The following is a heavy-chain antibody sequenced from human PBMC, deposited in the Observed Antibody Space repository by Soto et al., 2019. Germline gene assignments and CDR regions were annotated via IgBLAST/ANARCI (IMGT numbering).Heavy chain of an antibody. D-gene: IGHD3-22*01. J-gene: IGHJ5*02. V-gene: IGHV3-21*01. CDR1: GFTFSSYG. Sequence: GGSLRLSCAASGFTFSSYGMNWVRQAPGKGLEWVSFISSSNSYIYYADSVKGRFSISRDNAKNSLYLQMNSLRAEDTAMYYCAKDLNMKVVSPPGWFDPWGQGTRVTVS. CDR2: ISSSNSYI. CDR3: AKDLNMKVVSPPGWFDP.